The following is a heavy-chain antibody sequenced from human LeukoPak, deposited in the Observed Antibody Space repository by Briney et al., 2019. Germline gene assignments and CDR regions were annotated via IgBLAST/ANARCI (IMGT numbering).Heavy chain of an antibody. J-gene: IGHJ4*02. CDR1: GFTFSTYT. Sequence: GGSLRLSCAASGFTFSTYTMNWVRQAPGKGLQWVSSISTRSSYLYYADSVKGRFTISRDDTKNTLYLQMNSVRDEDTAVYYCARAPRWSQYSFDYWGQGTLVTVSS. CDR3: ARAPRWSQYSFDY. D-gene: IGHD4-23*01. V-gene: IGHV3-21*01. CDR2: ISTRSSYL.